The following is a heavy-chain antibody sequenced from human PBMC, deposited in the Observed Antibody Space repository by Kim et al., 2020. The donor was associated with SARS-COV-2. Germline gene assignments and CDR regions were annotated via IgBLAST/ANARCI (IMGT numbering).Heavy chain of an antibody. CDR1: GGSFSGYY. V-gene: IGHV4-34*01. D-gene: IGHD3-10*01. Sequence: SETLSLTCAVYGGSFSGYYWSWIRQPPGKGLEWIGEINHSGSTNYNPSLKSRVTISVDTSKNQFSLKLSSVTAADTAVYYCAREKITGQSKKYGMDVWGQGTTVTVSS. CDR3: AREKITGQSKKYGMDV. J-gene: IGHJ6*02. CDR2: INHSGST.